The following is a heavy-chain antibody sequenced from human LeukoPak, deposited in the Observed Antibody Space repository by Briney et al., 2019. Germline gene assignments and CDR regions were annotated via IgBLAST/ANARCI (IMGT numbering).Heavy chain of an antibody. CDR3: ARGSNTYQPIWEDFDC. J-gene: IGHJ4*02. D-gene: IGHD2-2*01. V-gene: IGHV4-34*01. CDR1: GGSFSGYY. Sequence: PSETLSLTCAVYGGSFSGYYWSWIRQPPGKGLEWIGEINHSGSTNYNPSLKSRVTISVDTSKNQFSLKLSSVTAADTAVYYCARGSNTYQPIWEDFDCWGQGTLVTVSS. CDR2: INHSGST.